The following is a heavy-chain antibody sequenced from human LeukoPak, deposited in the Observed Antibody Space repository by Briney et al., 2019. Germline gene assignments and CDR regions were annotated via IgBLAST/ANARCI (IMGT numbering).Heavy chain of an antibody. J-gene: IGHJ4*02. CDR3: ARGAYDSSGYSPGPFDY. CDR2: INPSGGST. Sequence: GESLKVSCKASGYTFTSYYMHWVRQAPGQGLEWMGIINPSGGSTSYAQKFQGRVTMTRDTSTSTVYMELSSLRSEDTAVYYCARGAYDSSGYSPGPFDYWGQGTLVTVSS. D-gene: IGHD3-22*01. CDR1: GYTFTSYY. V-gene: IGHV1-46*01.